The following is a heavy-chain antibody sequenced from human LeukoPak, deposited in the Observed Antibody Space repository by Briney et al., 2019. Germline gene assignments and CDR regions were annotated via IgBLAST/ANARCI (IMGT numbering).Heavy chain of an antibody. CDR3: ARDLDSSSWYILWFDP. CDR1: GFTFSSYA. CDR2: TSGSGGST. D-gene: IGHD6-13*01. J-gene: IGHJ5*02. Sequence: PGGSLRLSCAASGFTFSSYAMSWVPQAPGKGLEWVSGTSGSGGSTHHADSVKGRFTISRDNSKNTLFLQMNSLRTEDTAVYYCARDLDSSSWYILWFDPWGQGTLVTVSS. V-gene: IGHV3-23*01.